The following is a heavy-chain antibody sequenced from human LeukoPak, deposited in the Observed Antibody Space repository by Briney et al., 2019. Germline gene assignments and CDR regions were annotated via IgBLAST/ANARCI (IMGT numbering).Heavy chain of an antibody. CDR1: GFTFSSYA. J-gene: IGHJ4*02. D-gene: IGHD3-10*01. V-gene: IGHV3-30-3*01. CDR2: ISYDGSTT. Sequence: GGSLRLSCSASGFTFSSYAMHWVRQAPGKGLEWVAIISYDGSTTHYSNSVKGRSTISRDNSRNTVYLQMNTLRPEDTAVYYCARGHGSGSFLIDDWGQGTLVSVSS. CDR3: ARGHGSGSFLIDD.